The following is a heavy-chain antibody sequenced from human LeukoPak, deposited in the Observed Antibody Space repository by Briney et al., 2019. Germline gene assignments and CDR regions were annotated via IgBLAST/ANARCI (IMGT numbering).Heavy chain of an antibody. D-gene: IGHD6-19*01. Sequence: TGGSLRLSCAASGFTVSSYGMHWVRQAPGKGLEWVALISYDGSNKDYADSVRGRFTISRDSSKNTLYLQMNSLRPEDTAVYYCAKDRKQWHSPLDYWGQGTLVTVSS. V-gene: IGHV3-30*18. CDR2: ISYDGSNK. J-gene: IGHJ4*02. CDR1: GFTVSSYG. CDR3: AKDRKQWHSPLDY.